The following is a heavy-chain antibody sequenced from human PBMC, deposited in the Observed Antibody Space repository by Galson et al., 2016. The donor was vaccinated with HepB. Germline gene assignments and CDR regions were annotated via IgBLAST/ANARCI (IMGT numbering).Heavy chain of an antibody. V-gene: IGHV2-5*01. D-gene: IGHD5-24*01. CDR2: IYWSDDK. Sequence: PALVKPTQTLTLTCTLSGFSISTSGVGVGWIRQPPGKALEWLALIYWSDDKRYSQFLKNRLTITKDTSKNQVVLTMTNVNPVDTPTYYCAPEMIDDYIVLGAFDVWGQGTMVTVSS. CDR3: APEMIDDYIVLGAFDV. J-gene: IGHJ3*01. CDR1: GFSISTSGVG.